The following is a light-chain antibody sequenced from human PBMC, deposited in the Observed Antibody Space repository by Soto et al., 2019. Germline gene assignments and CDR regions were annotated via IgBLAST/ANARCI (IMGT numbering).Light chain of an antibody. CDR2: GAS. CDR3: QQYQNWPPQYT. V-gene: IGKV3-15*01. J-gene: IGKJ2*01. CDR1: QTVASN. Sequence: EIVMTQSPASLSVSPGDGATVSCRASQTVASNLAWYQQKPGQGPRLLIHGASTRAAGVPARFSGSGSGTDFTLTISSRQSEDFAVYYCQQYQNWPPQYTFGQGTKLQIK.